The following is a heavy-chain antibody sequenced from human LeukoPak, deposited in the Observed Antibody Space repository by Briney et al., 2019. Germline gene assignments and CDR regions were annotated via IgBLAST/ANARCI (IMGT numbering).Heavy chain of an antibody. CDR2: ISSSSSYI. J-gene: IGHJ4*02. V-gene: IGHV3-21*01. Sequence: PGGSLRLSCAASGFTFSSYSMNWVRQAPGKGLEWVSSISSSSSYIYYADSVKGRSTISRDNAKNSLYLQMNSLRAEDTAVYYCARDLSGSPRHFDYWGQGTLVTVSS. CDR1: GFTFSSYS. CDR3: ARDLSGSPRHFDY. D-gene: IGHD1-26*01.